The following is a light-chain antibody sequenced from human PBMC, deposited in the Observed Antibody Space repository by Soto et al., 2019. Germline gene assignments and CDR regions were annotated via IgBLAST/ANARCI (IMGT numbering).Light chain of an antibody. CDR3: PQYCSSSWT. J-gene: IGKJ1*01. CDR2: GAS. Sequence: EIVLTQSPGTLSLSPGERATLSCRASQSVSSSYLAWYQQKPGQAPRLLIYGASSRATGIPDRFSGSGSGTDFTLTISRLEPEDFAVYYCPQYCSSSWTFGQGSKV. V-gene: IGKV3-20*01. CDR1: QSVSSSY.